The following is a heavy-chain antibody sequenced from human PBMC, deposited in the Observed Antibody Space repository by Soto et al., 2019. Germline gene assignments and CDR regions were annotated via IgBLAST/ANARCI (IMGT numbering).Heavy chain of an antibody. J-gene: IGHJ4*02. D-gene: IGHD2-2*01. CDR2: ISGSGGST. V-gene: IGHV3-23*01. CDR3: AKLGTHLVVPTDILDS. Sequence: QAPGKGLEWVSVISGSGGSTYYADSVKGRFTISRDNAKNTLYLQMNGLRAEDAAVYYCAKLGTHLVVPTDILDSWAQGTLVTGSS.